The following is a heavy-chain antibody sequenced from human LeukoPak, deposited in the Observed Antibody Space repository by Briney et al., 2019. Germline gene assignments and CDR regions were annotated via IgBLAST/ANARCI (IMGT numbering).Heavy chain of an antibody. V-gene: IGHV3-7*03. CDR2: INEDGRAK. J-gene: IGHJ4*02. CDR1: GFTFSTYW. CDR3: ARPYYGSADY. D-gene: IGHD3-10*01. Sequence: GGSRRLSCVASGFTFSTYWMSWVRQAPGKGLEWVANINEDGRAKYYVDSVMGRSTISRDNAKNSLYLQMNSLRAEDTVVYYCARPYYGSADYWGQGTLVTVSS.